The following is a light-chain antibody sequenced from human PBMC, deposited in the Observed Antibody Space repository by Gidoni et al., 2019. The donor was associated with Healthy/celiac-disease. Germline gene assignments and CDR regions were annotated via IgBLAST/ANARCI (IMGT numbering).Light chain of an antibody. Sequence: QSALTQPASVSGSPGQSITISCTGTSSDVGGYNYVSWCQQHPGKAPKLMIYDVSNRPSGVSNRFSGSKSCNTASLTISGLQAEDEADYYCSSYTSSSTFYVFGTGTKVTVL. V-gene: IGLV2-14*01. CDR1: SSDVGGYNY. J-gene: IGLJ1*01. CDR3: SSYTSSSTFYV. CDR2: DVS.